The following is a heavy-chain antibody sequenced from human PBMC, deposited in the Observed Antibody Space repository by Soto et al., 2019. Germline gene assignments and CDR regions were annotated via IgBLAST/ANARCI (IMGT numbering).Heavy chain of an antibody. V-gene: IGHV3-30*18. D-gene: IGHD1-1*01. CDR3: TKGRHISNNWPEFDY. Sequence: GGSLRLSCEASGFTFSTYGMHWVRQAPGKGLEWVAVISYDGSNQYYADSVKGRFTISRDNSKNTLYLQMNSLRAEDTAVYYCTKGRHISNNWPEFDYWGQGTLVTSPQ. J-gene: IGHJ4*02. CDR1: GFTFSTYG. CDR2: ISYDGSNQ.